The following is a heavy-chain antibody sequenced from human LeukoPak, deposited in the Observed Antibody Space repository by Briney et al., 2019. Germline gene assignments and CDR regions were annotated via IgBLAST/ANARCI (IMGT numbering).Heavy chain of an antibody. Sequence: PGGSLRLSCTASGFTFNIYGMSWVRQAPGKGLEWVSAISGSGGSTYYADSVKGRFTISRDNSKNTLYLQMNSLRAEDTAVYYCAKGAHYGDYLFDYWGQGTLVTVSS. J-gene: IGHJ4*02. D-gene: IGHD4-17*01. CDR1: GFTFNIYG. CDR2: ISGSGGST. V-gene: IGHV3-23*01. CDR3: AKGAHYGDYLFDY.